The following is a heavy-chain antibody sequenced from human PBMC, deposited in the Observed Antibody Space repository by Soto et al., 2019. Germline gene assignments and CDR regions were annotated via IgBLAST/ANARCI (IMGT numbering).Heavy chain of an antibody. D-gene: IGHD6-6*01. J-gene: IGHJ4*02. CDR1: GFTFSSYA. CDR2: ISGSGGST. Sequence: EVQPLESGGGLVQPGGSLRLSCAASGFTFSSYAMSWVRQAPGKGLEWVSAISGSGGSTYYADSVKGRFTISRDNSKNTLYLQMNSLRAEDTAVYYCAKGMSSSIAARPGFDYWGQGTLVTVSS. CDR3: AKGMSSSIAARPGFDY. V-gene: IGHV3-23*01.